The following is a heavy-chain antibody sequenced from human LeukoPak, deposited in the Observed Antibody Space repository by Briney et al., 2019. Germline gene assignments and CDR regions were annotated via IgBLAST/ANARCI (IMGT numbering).Heavy chain of an antibody. CDR1: GFTFSSYA. J-gene: IGHJ4*02. Sequence: GGSLRLSCAASGFTFSSYAMSWVRQAPGKGLEWVSAISGSGGSTYYADSVKGRFTISRDNSKNTLYLQTNSLRAEDTAVYYCAKVLAYCSGDCYSPYDYWGQGTLVTVSS. CDR2: ISGSGGST. D-gene: IGHD2-21*02. V-gene: IGHV3-23*01. CDR3: AKVLAYCSGDCYSPYDY.